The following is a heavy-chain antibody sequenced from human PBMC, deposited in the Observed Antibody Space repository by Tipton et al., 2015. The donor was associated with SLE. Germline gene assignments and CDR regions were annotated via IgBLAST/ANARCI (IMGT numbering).Heavy chain of an antibody. D-gene: IGHD7-27*01. CDR2: IYSGGTT. Sequence: SLRLSCAASGFTVGSDYMSWVRQAPGKGLEWVSVIYSGGTTYYADSVKGRFTISRDNSKNTLYLQMNSLRVGDTAVYYCARELGIPWYFDLWGRGTLVTVSS. CDR1: GFTVGSDY. V-gene: IGHV3-53*05. J-gene: IGHJ2*01. CDR3: ARELGIPWYFDL.